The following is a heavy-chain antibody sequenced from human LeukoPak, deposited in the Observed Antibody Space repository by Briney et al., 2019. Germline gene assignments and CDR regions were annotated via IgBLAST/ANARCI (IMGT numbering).Heavy chain of an antibody. Sequence: SQTLSLTCNVSGGSISSGGYYWSWIRQHPGKGLEWIGYIYYSGSTYYNPSLKSRVTISVDTSKNQFSLKLSSVTAADTAVYYCARGFWTGYFDAYDIWGQGTMVTVSA. V-gene: IGHV4-31*03. CDR2: IYYSGST. CDR1: GGSISSGGYY. J-gene: IGHJ3*02. D-gene: IGHD3/OR15-3a*01. CDR3: ARGFWTGYFDAYDI.